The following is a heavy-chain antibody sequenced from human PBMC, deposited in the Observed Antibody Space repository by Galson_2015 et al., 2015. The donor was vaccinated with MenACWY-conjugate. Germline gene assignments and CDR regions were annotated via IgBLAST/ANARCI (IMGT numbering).Heavy chain of an antibody. D-gene: IGHD2-15*01. Sequence: SLRLSCAASGFVFSDYCMHWVRQAPGKGLECVSRICAGGISIMYGESVRGRFTISRDDAENTLYLQMDGLRADDTAVYFCVRGSIGWRGMDIWGQGTTVTVSS. V-gene: IGHV3-74*03. J-gene: IGHJ6*02. CDR2: ICAGGISI. CDR3: VRGSIGWRGMDI. CDR1: GFVFSDYC.